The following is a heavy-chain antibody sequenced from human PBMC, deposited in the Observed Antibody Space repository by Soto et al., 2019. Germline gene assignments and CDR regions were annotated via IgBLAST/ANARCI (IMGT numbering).Heavy chain of an antibody. D-gene: IGHD3-10*01. V-gene: IGHV4-30-2*01. CDR2: ISHNGNT. CDR1: GVSISSGGFS. Sequence: SETLSLTCAVSGVSISSGGFSWSWIRQPPGKGLEWIGYISHNGNTYYNPSLTSRLTLFVDRSINQFSLRLTSVTAADTAVYYCAREGIKINYYYYYGMDVWGQGTTVTVSS. J-gene: IGHJ6*02. CDR3: AREGIKINYYYYYGMDV.